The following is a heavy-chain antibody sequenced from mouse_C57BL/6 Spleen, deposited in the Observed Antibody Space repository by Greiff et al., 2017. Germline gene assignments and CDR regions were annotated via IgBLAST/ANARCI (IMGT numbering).Heavy chain of an antibody. CDR3: ARLDFPPITTAAY. CDR1: GYTFTSYW. J-gene: IGHJ3*01. CDR2: IDPSDSYT. D-gene: IGHD1-2*01. Sequence: QVQLQQPGAELVKPGASVKLSCKASGYTFTSYWMQWVKQRPGQGLEWIGEIDPSDSYTNYNQKFKGKATLTVDTSSSTAYMQLSSLTSEDSAVYYCARLDFPPITTAAYWGQGTLVTVSA. V-gene: IGHV1-50*01.